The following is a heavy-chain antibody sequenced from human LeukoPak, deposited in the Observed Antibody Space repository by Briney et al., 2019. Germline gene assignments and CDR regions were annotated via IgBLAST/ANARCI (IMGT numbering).Heavy chain of an antibody. CDR2: IKQVGSEK. V-gene: IGHV3-7*01. CDR3: ARSETTYYYDSSVYFYYYYGMDV. CDR1: GFTFRNYW. D-gene: IGHD3-22*01. J-gene: IGHJ6*02. Sequence: GGSLRLSCAASGFTFRNYWMTSVRQAPGKGLEWVANIKQVGSEKYYVDSVTGRFSISRDNAKNSLYLQVNSLRAEDTAVYYCARSETTYYYDSSVYFYYYYGMDVWGQGTTVTVSS.